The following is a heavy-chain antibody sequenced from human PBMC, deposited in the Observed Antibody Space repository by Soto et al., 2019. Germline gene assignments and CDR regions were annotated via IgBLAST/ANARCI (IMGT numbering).Heavy chain of an antibody. V-gene: IGHV1-18*01. J-gene: IGHJ4*02. CDR2: IIAYNGNT. Sequence: QVQLVQSGAEVKKPGASVKVSCKASGYTFTSYAISWVRQAPGQGLEWMGWIIAYNGNTKYAQKLQGRVTMTTDTSPSTAVMELRSLRSDDTAVYYCARDAPPADYWGQGTLVTVSS. CDR1: GYTFTSYA. CDR3: ARDAPPADY.